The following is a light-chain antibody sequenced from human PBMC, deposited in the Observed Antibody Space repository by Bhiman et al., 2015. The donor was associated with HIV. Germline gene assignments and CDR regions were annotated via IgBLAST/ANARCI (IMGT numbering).Light chain of an antibody. J-gene: IGLJ1*01. V-gene: IGLV2-14*03. CDR1: SSDVGGYDY. Sequence: QSALTQPASVSGSPGQSITISCTGTSSDVGGYDYVSWYQQHPGKAPKLMIYDVTERPSGVSDRFSGSTSGNTASLTISGLQPEDEADYYCSSYTTSNTLFGTGTKVTVL. CDR2: DVT. CDR3: SSYTTSNTL.